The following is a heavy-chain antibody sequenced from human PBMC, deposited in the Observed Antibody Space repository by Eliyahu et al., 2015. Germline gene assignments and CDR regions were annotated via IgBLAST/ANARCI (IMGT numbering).Heavy chain of an antibody. CDR2: ISGSGGXT. Sequence: EVQLLESGGGLVQPGGSLRLSCAASGFXFSSYAMXWVRQAPGKGLEWVXAISGSGGXTYYADSVKGRFTISRDNSKNTLYLQMNSLRAEDTAVYYCAKVTRLDYGDHRYYYYGMDVWGQGTTVTVSS. CDR1: GFXFSSYA. CDR3: AKVTRLDYGDHRYYYYGMDV. V-gene: IGHV3-23*01. D-gene: IGHD4-17*01. J-gene: IGHJ6*02.